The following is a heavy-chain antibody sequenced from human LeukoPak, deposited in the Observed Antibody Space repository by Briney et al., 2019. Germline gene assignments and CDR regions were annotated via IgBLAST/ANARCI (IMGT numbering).Heavy chain of an antibody. D-gene: IGHD3-10*01. Sequence: SETLSLTCAVYGGSFSGYYWSWIRQPPGKGLEWIGEINHSGSNNYNPSLKSRVTISVETSKNQFSLKLSSVTAADRSVYYCAKSLYGSGSYYNWFDPWGQGTLVTVSS. J-gene: IGHJ5*02. CDR3: AKSLYGSGSYYNWFDP. CDR1: GGSFSGYY. V-gene: IGHV4-34*01. CDR2: INHSGSN.